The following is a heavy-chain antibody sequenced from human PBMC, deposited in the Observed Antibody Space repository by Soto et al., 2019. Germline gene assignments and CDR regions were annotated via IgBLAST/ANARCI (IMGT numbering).Heavy chain of an antibody. V-gene: IGHV3-21*01. CDR1: GFTFSSYS. D-gene: IGHD4-17*01. CDR2: IGSSSSYI. Sequence: EVQLVESGGGLVKPGGSLRLACAASGFTFSSYSMHWVRQAPGKGLEWLSSIGSSSSYIYYGDSAKGRFTISRDNAKNSLGLEMNSLRAEDTAGYYCARADYGDDSYNFDYWGQGTLVTVSS. J-gene: IGHJ4*02. CDR3: ARADYGDDSYNFDY.